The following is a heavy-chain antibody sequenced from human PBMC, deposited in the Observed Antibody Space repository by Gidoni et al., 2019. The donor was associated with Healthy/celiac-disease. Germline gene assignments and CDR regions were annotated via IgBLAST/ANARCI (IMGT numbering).Heavy chain of an antibody. Sequence: CPASGFTFSSYAMHWVRQAPGKGLEWVAVISYDGSNKYYADSVKGRFTISRDNSKNTLYLQMNSLRAEDTAVYYCAREGDILTGYLDYWGQGTLVTVSS. J-gene: IGHJ4*02. D-gene: IGHD3-9*01. CDR3: AREGDILTGYLDY. CDR2: ISYDGSNK. CDR1: GFTFSSYA. V-gene: IGHV3-30-3*01.